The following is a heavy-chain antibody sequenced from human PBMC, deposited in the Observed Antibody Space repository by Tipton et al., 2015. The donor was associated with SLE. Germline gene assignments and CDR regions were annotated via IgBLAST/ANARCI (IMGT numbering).Heavy chain of an antibody. V-gene: IGHV4-34*01. Sequence: TLSLTCAVYGGSFSGYYWSWIRQPPGKGLEWIGEINHSGNTFYNPSLKNRVTLSVDTSKNQFSLKLSSVTAADTAVYYCARGLDILTGSDPDYWGQGTLVTVSS. CDR3: ARGLDILTGSDPDY. J-gene: IGHJ4*02. CDR1: GGSFSGYY. D-gene: IGHD3-9*01. CDR2: INHSGNT.